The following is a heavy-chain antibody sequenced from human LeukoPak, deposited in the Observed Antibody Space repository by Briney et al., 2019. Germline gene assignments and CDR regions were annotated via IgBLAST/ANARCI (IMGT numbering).Heavy chain of an antibody. CDR3: ARFGIADDGTVVKVVWFVP. D-gene: IGHD6-13*01. J-gene: IGHJ5*02. Sequence: PETLTLTCTVSGGSISSYYWSWIRQPPGKGLEWIGEINHSGSTNYHPSLKSRVTISVHKSKYQFSLKLSSVTAEDTAVYCCARFGIADDGTVVKVVWFVPWGEGTLVTVSS. V-gene: IGHV4-34*01. CDR2: INHSGST. CDR1: GGSISSYY.